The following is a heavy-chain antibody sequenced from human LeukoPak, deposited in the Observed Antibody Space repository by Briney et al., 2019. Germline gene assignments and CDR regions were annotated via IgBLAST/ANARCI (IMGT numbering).Heavy chain of an antibody. J-gene: IGHJ4*02. CDR3: ARDIRLDY. V-gene: IGHV3-30-3*01. CDR2: ISYDGSNK. CDR1: GFTFSSYA. D-gene: IGHD5-12*01. Sequence: PGRSLRLSCAASGFTFSSYAMHWVRQAPGKGLEWVAVISYDGSNKYYADSVKGRFTISRDNSKNTLYLQMNSLRAEDTAVYYRARDIRLDYWGQGTLVTVSS.